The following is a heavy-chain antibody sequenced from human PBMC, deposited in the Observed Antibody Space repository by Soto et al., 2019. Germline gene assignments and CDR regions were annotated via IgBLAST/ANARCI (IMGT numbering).Heavy chain of an antibody. V-gene: IGHV1-18*04. CDR2: ISAYNGNT. D-gene: IGHD6-19*01. Sequence: ASVKVSCKASGYTFTSYGISWVRQAPGQGLEWMGWISAYNGNTNYAQKLQGRVTMTTDTSTSTACMELRSLRSDDTSVYYCARDKYGSSXWYESAWRPRRDDAFDIWGQGTMVTVSS. J-gene: IGHJ3*02. CDR3: ARDKYGSSXWYESAWRPRRDDAFDI. CDR1: GYTFTSYG.